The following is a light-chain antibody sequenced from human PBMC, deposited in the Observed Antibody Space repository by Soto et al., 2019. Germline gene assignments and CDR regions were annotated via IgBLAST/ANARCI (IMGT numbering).Light chain of an antibody. Sequence: EIVMTQERGTLAVSPGERATLSCRASQSVSSNLAWYQQKPGQAPRLLIYGASSRATGIPARFSGSGSGTDFTLTISRLEPEDFAEYHCQQYNNWPQTFGQGTKVDIK. CDR2: GAS. CDR1: QSVSSN. J-gene: IGKJ1*01. V-gene: IGKV3D-15*01. CDR3: QQYNNWPQT.